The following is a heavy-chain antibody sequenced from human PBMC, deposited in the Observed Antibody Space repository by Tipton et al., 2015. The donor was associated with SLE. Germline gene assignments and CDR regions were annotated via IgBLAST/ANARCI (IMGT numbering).Heavy chain of an antibody. CDR1: GFTFSSCG. V-gene: IGHV3-30*19. CDR3: ARVALSYYMDV. J-gene: IGHJ6*03. Sequence: SLRLSCEASGFTFSSCGMHWVRQAPGKGLEWVALISYDGSNKDYADSVKGRFTISRDKSKNTLYLQMNSLRPEDTAVYYCARVALSYYMDVWGKGTTVSVSS. CDR2: ISYDGSNK. D-gene: IGHD2/OR15-2a*01.